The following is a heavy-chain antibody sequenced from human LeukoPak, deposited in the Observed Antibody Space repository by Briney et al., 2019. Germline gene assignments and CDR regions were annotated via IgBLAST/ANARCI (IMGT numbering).Heavy chain of an antibody. Sequence: SETLSLTCTVSGGSINSSSYYWGWVRQPPGKGLEWIGSMYYRGSTYYNPSLKSRVTISLDTSKNQFSLKLSSVTAADTAVYYCARGRDWFDPWGQGTLVTVSS. CDR3: ARGRDWFDP. CDR1: GGSINSSSYY. V-gene: IGHV4-39*07. CDR2: MYYRGST. J-gene: IGHJ5*02.